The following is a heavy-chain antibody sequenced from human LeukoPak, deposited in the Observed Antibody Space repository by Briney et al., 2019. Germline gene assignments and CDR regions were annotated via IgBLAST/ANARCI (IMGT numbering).Heavy chain of an antibody. V-gene: IGHV3-9*01. CDR2: ISWNSGSI. CDR3: ARDFGHNRRLLFGFDY. J-gene: IGHJ4*02. Sequence: PGGSLRLSCAASGFTFDDYAMHWVRQAPGKGLEWVSGISWNSGSIGYADSVKGRFTISRDNAKNSLYLQMNSLRAEDTAVYYCARDFGHNRRLLFGFDYWGQGTLVTVSS. D-gene: IGHD1-14*01. CDR1: GFTFDDYA.